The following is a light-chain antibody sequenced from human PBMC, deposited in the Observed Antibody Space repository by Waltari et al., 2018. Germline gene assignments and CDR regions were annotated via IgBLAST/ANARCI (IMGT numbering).Light chain of an antibody. CDR2: DVS. CDR3: QQRGNWAPLT. V-gene: IGKV3-11*01. J-gene: IGKJ4*01. Sequence: ELVLTQSPATLYLSPGEIATLSCRASQSVGNFLAWYRQKPGQPPRLVIYDVSHRATGTPARFSGSGSGTDLTLTISTLQPEDFAFYFCQQRGNWAPLTFGGGTEVVIK. CDR1: QSVGNF.